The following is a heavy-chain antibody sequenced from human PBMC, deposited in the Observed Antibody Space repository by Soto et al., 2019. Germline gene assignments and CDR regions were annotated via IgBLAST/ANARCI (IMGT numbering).Heavy chain of an antibody. D-gene: IGHD1-26*01. Sequence: ASVKVSCKASGYTFTGYYMHWVRQAPGQGLEWMGWINPNSGGTNYAQKFQGWVTMTRDTSISTAYMELSRLRSDDTAVYYCARVAQVVGAHDAFDIWGQGTMVTVSS. CDR2: INPNSGGT. CDR3: ARVAQVVGAHDAFDI. V-gene: IGHV1-2*04. CDR1: GYTFTGYY. J-gene: IGHJ3*02.